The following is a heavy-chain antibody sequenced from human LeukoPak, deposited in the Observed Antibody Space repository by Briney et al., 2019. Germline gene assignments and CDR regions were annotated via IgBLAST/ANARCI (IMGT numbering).Heavy chain of an antibody. CDR1: GFTFSSYW. J-gene: IGHJ4*02. Sequence: VHLGGSLRLSCAASGFTFSSYWMSWVRQAPGKGLEWVANIKEDGSEKYYVDSVKGRFTISRDNAKDSLFLQMNSLRAEDTALYYCARDTSGPESWGQGTLVTVSS. CDR2: IKEDGSEK. D-gene: IGHD6-19*01. V-gene: IGHV3-7*03. CDR3: ARDTSGPES.